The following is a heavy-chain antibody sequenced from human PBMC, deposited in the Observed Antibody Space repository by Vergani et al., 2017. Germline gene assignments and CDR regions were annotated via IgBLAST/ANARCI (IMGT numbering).Heavy chain of an antibody. CDR1: GGSISSGSYY. D-gene: IGHD3-10*01. J-gene: IGHJ4*02. Sequence: QVQLQESGPGLVKPSQTLSLTCTVSGGSISSGSYYWSWIRQPAGTGRAWFGRIYTSGSTNYNPSLTSRVTISVDTSKNQFSLKLSSVTAADTAVYYCARDRGIVGGIDYWGQGTLVAVSS. CDR2: IYTSGST. V-gene: IGHV4-61*02. CDR3: ARDRGIVGGIDY.